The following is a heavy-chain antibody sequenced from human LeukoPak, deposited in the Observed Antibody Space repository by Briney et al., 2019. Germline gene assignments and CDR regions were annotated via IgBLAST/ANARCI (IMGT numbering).Heavy chain of an antibody. CDR3: ARGRRNDYVWGSYRSGYFDY. D-gene: IGHD3-16*02. Sequence: SETLSLTCAVYGGSFSGYYWSWIRQPPGKGLEWIGEINHSGSTNYNPSLKSRVTISVDTSKNQFSLKLSSVTAADTAVYYCARGRRNDYVWGSYRSGYFDYWGQGTLVTVSS. V-gene: IGHV4-34*01. CDR1: GGSFSGYY. J-gene: IGHJ4*02. CDR2: INHSGST.